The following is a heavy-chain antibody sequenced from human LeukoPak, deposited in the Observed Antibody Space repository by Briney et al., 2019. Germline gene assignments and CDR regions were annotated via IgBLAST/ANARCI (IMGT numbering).Heavy chain of an antibody. J-gene: IGHJ4*02. V-gene: IGHV4-59*11. CDR2: VYNSGST. CDR1: GGSISSLY. Sequence: SETLSLTCTVSGGSISSLYWSWIRQPPGKGLEWIGYVYNSGSTIYNPSLKSRVTISVDMSKYQFSLKLRSVTAADTAVYYCARAKNYFDYWGQGTLVTVSS. CDR3: ARAKNYFDY.